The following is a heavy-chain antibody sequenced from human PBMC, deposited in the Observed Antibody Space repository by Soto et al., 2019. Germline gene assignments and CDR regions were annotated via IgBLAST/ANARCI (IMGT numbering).Heavy chain of an antibody. J-gene: IGHJ1*01. CDR2: IYYSGST. D-gene: IGHD3-22*01. Sequence: XTLSLPCSVSGGSLSSGSYYWSWIRQPPGKGLEWIGYIYYSGSTNYNPSLKSRVTISVDTSKNQFSLKLSSVTAEDTAVYYCESPSYYDSSGYSPGYFHHWGQGTLGTVS. V-gene: IGHV4-61*01. CDR1: GGSLSSGSYY. CDR3: ESPSYYDSSGYSPGYFHH.